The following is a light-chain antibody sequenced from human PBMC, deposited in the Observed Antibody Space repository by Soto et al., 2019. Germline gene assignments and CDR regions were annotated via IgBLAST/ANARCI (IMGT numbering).Light chain of an antibody. V-gene: IGKV4-1*01. CDR3: QQYGSSPRT. Sequence: DIVMTQSPDSLAVSLGERATINCKSSQSVLYSSNNKNYLAWYQQKVGQAPRLLIYGASSRATGIPDRFSGSGSGTDFTLTIGRLEPEDFAVYYCQQYGSSPRTFGQGTRLEIK. CDR1: QSVLYSSNNKNY. J-gene: IGKJ5*01. CDR2: GAS.